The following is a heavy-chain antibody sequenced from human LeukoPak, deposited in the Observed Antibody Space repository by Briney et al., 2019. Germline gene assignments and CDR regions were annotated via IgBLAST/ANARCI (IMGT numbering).Heavy chain of an antibody. CDR3: AKVIAGAVAFDY. Sequence: ASVKVSCKASGYTFTGYHMHWVRQAPGQGLEWMGWINPSSGGTHYAQNFQGRVTMTRDTSISTAYLELGRLISDDTAVYYCAKVIAGAVAFDYWGQGTLVTVSS. V-gene: IGHV1-2*02. J-gene: IGHJ4*02. CDR1: GYTFTGYH. D-gene: IGHD6-19*01. CDR2: INPSSGGT.